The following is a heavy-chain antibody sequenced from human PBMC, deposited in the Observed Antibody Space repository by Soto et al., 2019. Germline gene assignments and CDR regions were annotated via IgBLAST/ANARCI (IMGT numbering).Heavy chain of an antibody. J-gene: IGHJ6*02. Sequence: GGSLRLSCAASGFTFSGSAMHWVRQASGKGLEWVGRIRSKANSYATAYAASVKGRFTISRDDSKNTAYLQMNSLKTEDTAVYYCTRRIAVAGMDYYGMDVWGQGTTVTVS. CDR3: TRRIAVAGMDYYGMDV. CDR1: GFTFSGSA. CDR2: IRSKANSYAT. V-gene: IGHV3-73*01. D-gene: IGHD6-19*01.